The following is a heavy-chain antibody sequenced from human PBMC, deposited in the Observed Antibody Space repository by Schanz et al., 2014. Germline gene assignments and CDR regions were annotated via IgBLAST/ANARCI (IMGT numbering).Heavy chain of an antibody. CDR3: VRVSFADPRLYRGMDRDIDY. V-gene: IGHV3-23*01. Sequence: EVQLLESGGGLVQPGGSLRLSCAASGFTFSSYAMSWVRQAPGKGLEWVSAISGSGGSTYYADSVKGRFTISRDNAKNSLFLQMNSLRPEDTAVYYCVRVSFADPRLYRGMDRDIDYWGQGTLVNVSS. CDR2: ISGSGGST. CDR1: GFTFSSYA. J-gene: IGHJ4*02. D-gene: IGHD5-18*01.